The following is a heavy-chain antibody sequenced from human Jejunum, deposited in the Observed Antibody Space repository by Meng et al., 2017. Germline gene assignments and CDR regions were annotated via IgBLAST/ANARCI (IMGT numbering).Heavy chain of an antibody. CDR2: SRNKASRYTT. CDR3: TGGRTGSAPSDY. V-gene: IGHV3-72*01. J-gene: IGHJ4*02. CDR1: GLTFSDYF. Sequence: GGLLRSSCAVPGLTFSDYFMDWVRQAPGKGLEWVPRSRNKASRYTTEYAASVKGKFTISRDDSNNSLYLQMSSLKTEDTAVYYCTGGRTGSAPSDYWGQGTLVTVSS. D-gene: IGHD7-27*01.